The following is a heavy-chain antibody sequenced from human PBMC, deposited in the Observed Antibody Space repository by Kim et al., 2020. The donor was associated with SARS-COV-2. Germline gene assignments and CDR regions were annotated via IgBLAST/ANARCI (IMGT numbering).Heavy chain of an antibody. D-gene: IGHD3-3*01. CDR1: GGSISSSSYY. V-gene: IGHV4-39*01. Sequence: SETLSLTCTVSGGSISSSSYYWGWIRQPPGKGLEWIGSIYYSGSTYYNPSLKSRVTISVDTSKNQFSLKLSSVSAADTAVYYCARQGAITIFGVVWEHYYFDYWGQGTLVTVSS. CDR2: IYYSGST. CDR3: ARQGAITIFGVVWEHYYFDY. J-gene: IGHJ4*02.